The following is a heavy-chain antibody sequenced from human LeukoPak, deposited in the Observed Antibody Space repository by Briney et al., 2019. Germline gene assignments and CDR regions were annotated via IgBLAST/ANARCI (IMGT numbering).Heavy chain of an antibody. CDR3: ARGGYDSSGYYPH. Sequence: SQTLSLTCTVSGGSISSGGYYWSWIRQHPGKGLEWIGYIYYSGSTYYNPSLKSRVTISVDTSKNQFSLKLSSVTAADTAVYYCARGGYDSSGYYPHWGQGTLVTVSS. V-gene: IGHV4-31*03. CDR2: IYYSGST. CDR1: GGSISSGGYY. J-gene: IGHJ4*02. D-gene: IGHD3-22*01.